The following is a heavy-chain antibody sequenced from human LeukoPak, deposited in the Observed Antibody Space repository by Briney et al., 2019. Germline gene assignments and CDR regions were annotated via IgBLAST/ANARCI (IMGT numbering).Heavy chain of an antibody. J-gene: IGHJ5*02. CDR3: ARDRCSGGSCYSGEYNWFDP. Sequence: SETLSLTCTVSGGSISSGGYYWSWIRQHPGKGLEWIGYIYYSGSTYYNPSLKSRVTISVDTSKNQFPLKLSSVTAADTAVYYCARDRCSGGSCYSGEYNWFDPWGQGTLVTVSS. CDR2: IYYSGST. V-gene: IGHV4-31*03. D-gene: IGHD2-15*01. CDR1: GGSISSGGYY.